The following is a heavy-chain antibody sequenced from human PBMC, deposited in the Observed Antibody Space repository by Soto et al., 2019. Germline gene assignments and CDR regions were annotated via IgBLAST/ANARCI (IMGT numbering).Heavy chain of an antibody. CDR1: GFTFSSYG. V-gene: IGHV3-33*01. D-gene: IGHD3-10*01. J-gene: IGHJ4*02. CDR3: ARGQRGYGSGSYLLYYFDY. Sequence: QVPLVESGGGVVQPGRSLRLSCAASGFTFSSYGMHWVRQAPGKGLEWVAVIWYDGSNKYYADSVKGRFTISRDNSKNTLYLQMNSLRAEDTAVYYCARGQRGYGSGSYLLYYFDYWGQGTLVTVSS. CDR2: IWYDGSNK.